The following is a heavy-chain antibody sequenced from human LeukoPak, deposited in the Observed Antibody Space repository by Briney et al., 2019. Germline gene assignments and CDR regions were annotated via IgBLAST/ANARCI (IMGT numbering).Heavy chain of an antibody. D-gene: IGHD6-19*01. CDR2: ISWNSGSI. CDR1: GFTFSGYS. CDR3: AMAGFFDY. V-gene: IGHV3-48*04. Sequence: GGSLRLSCAASGFTFSGYSMNWVRQAPGKGLEWVSGISWNSGSIGYADSVKGRFTISRDNAKNSLYLQMNSLRAEDTAVYYCAMAGFFDYWGQGTLVTVSS. J-gene: IGHJ4*02.